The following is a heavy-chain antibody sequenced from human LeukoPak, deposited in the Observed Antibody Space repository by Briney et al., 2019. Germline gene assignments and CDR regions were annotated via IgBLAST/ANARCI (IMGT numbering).Heavy chain of an antibody. CDR3: ATPGTFDY. Sequence: GGSLRLSCAASGLTFSNAWMSWVRQAPWKGLEWVGRIKSKSDGGTTDYAAPVKGRFTISRDDSKNRLCLQMNSLKTEDTAVYYCATPGTFDYWGQGALVTVSS. D-gene: IGHD3-10*01. CDR2: IKSKSDGGTT. V-gene: IGHV3-15*01. J-gene: IGHJ4*02. CDR1: GLTFSNAW.